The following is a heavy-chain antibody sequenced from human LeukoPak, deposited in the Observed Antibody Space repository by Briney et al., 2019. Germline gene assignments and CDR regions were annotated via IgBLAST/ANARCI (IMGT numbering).Heavy chain of an antibody. Sequence: PSETLSLTCTVSGYSISSGYYWGWIRQPPGKGLEWIGSIYHSGSTYYNPSLKSRVTISVDTSKNQFSLKLSSVTAADTAVYYCARDGYYDILTGYLGGWFDPWGQGTLVTVSS. CDR3: ARDGYYDILTGYLGGWFDP. CDR2: IYHSGST. J-gene: IGHJ5*02. V-gene: IGHV4-38-2*02. D-gene: IGHD3-9*01. CDR1: GYSISSGYY.